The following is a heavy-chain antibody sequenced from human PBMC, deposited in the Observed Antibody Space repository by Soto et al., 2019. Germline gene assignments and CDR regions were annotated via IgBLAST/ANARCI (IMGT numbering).Heavy chain of an antibody. CDR1: GFTVSSNY. Sequence: HPGGSLRLSCAASGFTVSSNYMSWVRQAPGKGLEWVSVIYSGGSTYYADSVKGRFTISRDNSKNTLYLQMNSLRAEDTAVYYCARDRLTKLERRSERKIDAFDIWGQGTMVTVSS. V-gene: IGHV3-66*01. J-gene: IGHJ3*02. D-gene: IGHD1-1*01. CDR2: IYSGGST. CDR3: ARDRLTKLERRSERKIDAFDI.